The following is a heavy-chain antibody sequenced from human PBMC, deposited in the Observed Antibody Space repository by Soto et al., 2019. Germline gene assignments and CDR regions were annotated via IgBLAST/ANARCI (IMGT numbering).Heavy chain of an antibody. Sequence: EVQLVESGGGLVQPGGSLRLSCAASGFTVSSNYMSWVRQAPGKGLEWVSVIYSGGSTYYADSVKGRFTISRDNSKNTLYLQMNSLRAEDTAVYYCARGLAAGGSYYFDYWGQGTLVTVSS. V-gene: IGHV3-66*01. J-gene: IGHJ4*02. CDR1: GFTVSSNY. CDR3: ARGLAAGGSYYFDY. D-gene: IGHD6-13*01. CDR2: IYSGGST.